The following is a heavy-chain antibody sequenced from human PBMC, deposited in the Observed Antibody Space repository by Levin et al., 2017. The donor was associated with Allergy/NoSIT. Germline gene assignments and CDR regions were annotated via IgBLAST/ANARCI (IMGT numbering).Heavy chain of an antibody. J-gene: IGHJ4*02. V-gene: IGHV4-34*01. CDR2: INHSGST. CDR1: GGSFRGYY. D-gene: IGHD5-12*01. CDR3: ARGYLKVALGY. Sequence: SQTLSLTCAVYGGSFRGYYWSWIRQPPGKGLEWIGEINHSGSTNYNPSLKSRVTISVDTSKNQFSLKLSSVTAADTAVYYCARGYLKVALGYWGQGTLVTVSS.